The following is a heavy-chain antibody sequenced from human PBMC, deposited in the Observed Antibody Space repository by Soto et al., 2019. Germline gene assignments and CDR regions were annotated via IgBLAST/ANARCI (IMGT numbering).Heavy chain of an antibody. J-gene: IGHJ5*02. CDR2: IYPGDSDT. Sequence: PGESLKISCKASVYTFTSYWIGWVRQMPGKGLEWMGIIYPGDSDTRYSPSFQGQVTISADKSISTAYLQWSSLKASDTAMYYCARQGCSGGSCYRTHNWFDPWGQGTLVTVSS. CDR1: VYTFTSYW. V-gene: IGHV5-51*01. CDR3: ARQGCSGGSCYRTHNWFDP. D-gene: IGHD2-15*01.